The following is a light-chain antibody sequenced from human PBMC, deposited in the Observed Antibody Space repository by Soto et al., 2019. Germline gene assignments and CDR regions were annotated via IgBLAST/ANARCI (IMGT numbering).Light chain of an antibody. CDR3: QQYASSSWT. CDR1: QSVSSNY. CDR2: GAS. V-gene: IGKV3-20*01. Sequence: ESVLTQSPGTLSLSPGERATLSCRASQSVSSNYLAWYQQKPGQAPRLLIYGASSGATGIPDRFSGSGSGTDFTLTISRLEPEDFAVYYCQQYASSSWTFGQGTKVDI. J-gene: IGKJ1*01.